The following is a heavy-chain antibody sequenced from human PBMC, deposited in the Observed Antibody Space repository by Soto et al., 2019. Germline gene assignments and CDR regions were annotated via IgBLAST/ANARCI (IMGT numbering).Heavy chain of an antibody. CDR2: IKEDGSEE. D-gene: IGHD3-3*01. Sequence: EVQLVESGGGLVQPGGSLRLSCAASGFTFSNNWMSWVRQPPGKGLEWVANIKEDGSEEYYVDSVKGRFTISRDNARHSLYLQMNSLRVEDTAVYYCARERHDFASGSPTFFDYWGQGILVTVSS. J-gene: IGHJ4*02. V-gene: IGHV3-7*01. CDR1: GFTFSNNW. CDR3: ARERHDFASGSPTFFDY.